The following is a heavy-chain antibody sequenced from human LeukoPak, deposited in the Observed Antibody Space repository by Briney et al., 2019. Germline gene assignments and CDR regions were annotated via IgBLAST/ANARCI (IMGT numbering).Heavy chain of an antibody. V-gene: IGHV3-11*05. CDR2: ISSSRSYT. CDR1: GFTFSDYY. CDR3: ARDRGQVMITLGGAEYFQH. Sequence: GGSLRLSCAASGFTFSDYYMSWIRQAPGQGLEWVSYISSSRSYTNYADSVKGRFTISRDNAKNSLYLQMNSLRAEDTAVYYCARDRGQVMITLGGAEYFQHWGQGTLVTDSS. D-gene: IGHD3-16*01. J-gene: IGHJ1*01.